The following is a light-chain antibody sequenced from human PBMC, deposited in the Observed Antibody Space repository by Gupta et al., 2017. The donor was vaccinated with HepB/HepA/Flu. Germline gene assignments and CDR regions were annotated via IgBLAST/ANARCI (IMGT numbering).Light chain of an antibody. Sequence: DIVLTQSTEILALSPGERATLSCRASQTVSSYLAWYQQKPGQAPRLLIYDVSHRATGIPARFSGGGSGTDFTLTISGLEPEDFAIYYCQQRGKWPLITFGQGTRLEIK. J-gene: IGKJ5*01. V-gene: IGKV3-11*01. CDR2: DVS. CDR3: QQRGKWPLIT. CDR1: QTVSSY.